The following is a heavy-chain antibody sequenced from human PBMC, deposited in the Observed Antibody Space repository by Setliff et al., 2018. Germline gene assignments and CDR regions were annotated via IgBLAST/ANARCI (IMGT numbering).Heavy chain of an antibody. CDR3: AKDYANPEGYFQH. CDR2: INRNGGDDT. V-gene: IGHV3-23*01. D-gene: IGHD2-8*01. J-gene: IGHJ1*01. CDR1: GFTFDDYV. Sequence: PGGSLRLSCAASGFTFDDYVMSWVRQAPGKGLEWVSDINRNGGDDTYYADSVKGRFTIARDNSKKTVYLQLNSLRAEDTALYYCAKDYANPEGYFQHWGQGTLVTVSS.